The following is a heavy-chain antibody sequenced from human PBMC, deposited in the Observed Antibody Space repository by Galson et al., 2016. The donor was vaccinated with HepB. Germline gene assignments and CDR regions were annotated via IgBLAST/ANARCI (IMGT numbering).Heavy chain of an antibody. J-gene: IGHJ4*02. CDR1: GFSFSHSG. Sequence: SLRLSCVASGFSFSHSGLRWFRQAPGRGREWVSGITRSGGATQYADFVKGRFPISRDNSKNALYLYMNNLTAGETAIYYCGKHGCFDYWGQGALVTVSS. V-gene: IGHV3-23*01. CDR3: GKHGCFDY. CDR2: ITRSGGAT.